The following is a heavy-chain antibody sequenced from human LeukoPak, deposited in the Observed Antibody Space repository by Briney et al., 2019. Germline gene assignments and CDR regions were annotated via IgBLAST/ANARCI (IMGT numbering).Heavy chain of an antibody. CDR2: ISGSGDRT. Sequence: PGGSLRLSCAASGFTFSSYGMSWVRQAPGKGLEWVSAISGSGDRTYYADSVKGRFTISRDNSKNTLYLQMNSLKTEDTAVYYCTRDRGPSQRYDSSGYYDYWGQGTLVTVSS. D-gene: IGHD3-22*01. CDR3: TRDRGPSQRYDSSGYYDY. V-gene: IGHV3-23*01. J-gene: IGHJ4*02. CDR1: GFTFSSYG.